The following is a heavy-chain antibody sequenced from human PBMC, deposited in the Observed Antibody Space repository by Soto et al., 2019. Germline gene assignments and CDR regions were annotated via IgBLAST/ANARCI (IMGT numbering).Heavy chain of an antibody. Sequence: ASVKVSCKASGCTFSSYSISWVRQAPGQGLEWMGGIIPIFGTANYAQKFQGRVTITADESTSTAYMELSSLRSEDTAVYYCARGGNGSYHYYYYGMDVWGQGTTVTVSS. J-gene: IGHJ6*02. D-gene: IGHD1-26*01. CDR1: GCTFSSYS. CDR3: ARGGNGSYHYYYYGMDV. V-gene: IGHV1-69*13. CDR2: IIPIFGTA.